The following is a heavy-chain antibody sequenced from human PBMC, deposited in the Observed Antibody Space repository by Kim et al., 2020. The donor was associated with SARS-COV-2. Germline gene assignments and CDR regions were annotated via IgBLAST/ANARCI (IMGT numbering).Heavy chain of an antibody. J-gene: IGHJ6*03. CDR1: GYTFTGYY. D-gene: IGHD2-21*02. CDR2: INPNSGGT. V-gene: IGHV1-2*06. Sequence: ASVKVSCKASGYTFTGYYMHWVRQAPGQGLEWMGRINPNSGGTNYAQKFQGRVTMTRDTSISTAYMELSRLRSDDTAVYYCAREVKRGTVVTPGYYYYMDVWGKGTTVTVSS. CDR3: AREVKRGTVVTPGYYYYMDV.